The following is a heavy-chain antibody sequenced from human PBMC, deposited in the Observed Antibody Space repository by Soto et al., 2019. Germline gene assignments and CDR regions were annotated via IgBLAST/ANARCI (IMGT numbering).Heavy chain of an antibody. D-gene: IGHD6-13*01. CDR2: IIPIFGTA. CDR3: ARTPLAAPGMGEHFDY. Sequence: QVQLVQSGAEVKKPGSSVKVSCKASGGTFSSYAISWVRQAPGQGLEWMGGIIPIFGTANYAQKFQGRVTITADESTTTAYMELSSLSSEDTAVYYCARTPLAAPGMGEHFDYWGQGTLVTVSS. CDR1: GGTFSSYA. V-gene: IGHV1-69*01. J-gene: IGHJ4*02.